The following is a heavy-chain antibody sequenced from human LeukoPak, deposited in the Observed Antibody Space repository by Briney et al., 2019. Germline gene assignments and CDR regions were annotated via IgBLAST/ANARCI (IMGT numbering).Heavy chain of an antibody. CDR3: ARGLTVRDMDV. CDR1: GGSISSSSYY. J-gene: IGHJ6*03. V-gene: IGHV4-61*05. Sequence: SETLSLTCTVSGGSISSSSYYWGWIRQPPGKGLEWIGYIYYSGSTNYNPSLKSRVTISVDTSKNQFSLKLNSVTAADTAVYYCARGLTVRDMDVWGKGTTVTVSS. CDR2: IYYSGST. D-gene: IGHD4-11*01.